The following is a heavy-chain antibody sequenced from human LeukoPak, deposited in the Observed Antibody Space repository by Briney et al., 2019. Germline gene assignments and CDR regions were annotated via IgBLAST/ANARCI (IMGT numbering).Heavy chain of an antibody. CDR1: GFTFSSYA. V-gene: IGHV3-21*01. J-gene: IGHJ4*02. Sequence: SGGSLRLSCAASGFTFSSYAMSWVRQAPGKGLEWVSSISSSSSYIYYADSVKGRFTISRDNAKNSLYLQMNSLRAEDTAVYYCARDGGLAAAYTYYFDYWGQGTLVTVSS. D-gene: IGHD6-13*01. CDR2: ISSSSSYI. CDR3: ARDGGLAAAYTYYFDY.